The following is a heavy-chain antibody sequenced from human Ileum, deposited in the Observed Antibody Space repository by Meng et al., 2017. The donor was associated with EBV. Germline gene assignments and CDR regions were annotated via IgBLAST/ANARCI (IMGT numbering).Heavy chain of an antibody. D-gene: IGHD3-10*01. CDR1: GGSSSSCGCY. Sequence: PSQTCLIPAALIGGSSSSCGCYLSCIRQHTGKGLDWIMYLNSIGSTYYNPSLRSRLTISVDTSKNQFTLKLSSVTAANTAVYYCARASYCSGSPLGESWFDLWGQGTLVTVSS. V-gene: IGHV4-31*11. J-gene: IGHJ5*02. CDR3: ARASYCSGSPLGESWFDL. CDR2: LNSIGST.